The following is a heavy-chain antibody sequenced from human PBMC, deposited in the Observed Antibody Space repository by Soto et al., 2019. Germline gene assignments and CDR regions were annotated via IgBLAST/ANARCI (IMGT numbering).Heavy chain of an antibody. CDR3: ARSIVVVPAAPYYYYYGMDV. V-gene: IGHV1-69*13. D-gene: IGHD2-2*01. J-gene: IGHJ6*02. CDR1: GGTFSSYA. CDR2: IIPIFGTA. Sequence: SVKVSFKASGGTFSSYAISWLRQAPGQGLEWMGGIIPIFGTANYAQKFQGRVTITADESTSTAYMELSSLRSEDTAVYYCARSIVVVPAAPYYYYYGMDVWGQGTTVTVSS.